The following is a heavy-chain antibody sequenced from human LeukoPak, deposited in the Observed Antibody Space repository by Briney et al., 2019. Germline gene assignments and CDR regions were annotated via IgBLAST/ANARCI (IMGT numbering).Heavy chain of an antibody. Sequence: LGASVKVSCKASGYTFTGYYMHWVRQAPGQGLEWMGWINPNSGGTNYAQKFQGRVTMTRDTSISTAYMELSRLRSDDTAVYYCARDLRGSYYSPADYWGQGALVTVSS. V-gene: IGHV1-2*03. J-gene: IGHJ4*02. CDR3: ARDLRGSYYSPADY. CDR2: INPNSGGT. CDR1: GYTFTGYY. D-gene: IGHD1-26*01.